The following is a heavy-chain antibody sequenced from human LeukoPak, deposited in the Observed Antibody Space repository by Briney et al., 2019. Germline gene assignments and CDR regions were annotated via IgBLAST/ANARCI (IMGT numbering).Heavy chain of an antibody. CDR1: GFTFSSYS. J-gene: IGHJ3*02. V-gene: IGHV3-21*01. CDR3: ASVDAMVRGVIVAFDI. Sequence: PGGSLRLSCAASGFTFSSYSKNWVRQAPGKGLEWVSSISSSSSYIYYADSVKGRFTISRDNAKNSLYLQMNSLRAEDTAVYYCASVDAMVRGVIVAFDIWGQGTMVTVSS. CDR2: ISSSSSYI. D-gene: IGHD3-10*01.